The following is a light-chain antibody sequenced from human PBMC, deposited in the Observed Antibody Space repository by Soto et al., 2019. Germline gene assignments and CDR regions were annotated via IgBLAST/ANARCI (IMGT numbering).Light chain of an antibody. Sequence: EIVLTQSPGTLSLSPGERATLSCRASQSVSSSYLAWYQQKPGQAPRLLIYGASSRATGIPDRFSGSGSGTDFTLTIRRLEPEDFAVYYCQQYGSSPNTFGQGTKLDIK. J-gene: IGKJ2*01. CDR3: QQYGSSPNT. CDR1: QSVSSSY. V-gene: IGKV3-20*01. CDR2: GAS.